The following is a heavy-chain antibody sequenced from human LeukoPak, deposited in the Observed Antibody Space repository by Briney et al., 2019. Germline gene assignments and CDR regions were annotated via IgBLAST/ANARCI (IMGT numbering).Heavy chain of an antibody. CDR2: INPSGGST. CDR3: ARVEWGSSGWYDY. CDR1: GYTFTSYY. D-gene: IGHD6-19*01. Sequence: ASVKVSCKASGYTFTSYYMHWVRQAPGQGLEWMGIINPSGGSTSYAQKFQGRVTMTTDTSTSTAYMELRSLRSDDTAVYYCARVEWGSSGWYDYWGQGTLVTVSS. V-gene: IGHV1-46*01. J-gene: IGHJ4*02.